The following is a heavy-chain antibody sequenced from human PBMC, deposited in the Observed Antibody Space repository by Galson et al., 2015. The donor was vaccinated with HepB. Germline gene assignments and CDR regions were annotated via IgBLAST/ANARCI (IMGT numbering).Heavy chain of an antibody. CDR2: ISDDGSHE. D-gene: IGHD6-19*01. CDR1: GFAFSSYG. Sequence: SLRLSCAASGFAFSSYGMHWVRQAPGKGLEWVAVISDDGSHEFYADSVKGRFSISRDNSRNTLYLEMNSLRAEDSAIYFCAKEWGSGWTFYFDYWGQGTLVTVSS. V-gene: IGHV3-30*18. CDR3: AKEWGSGWTFYFDY. J-gene: IGHJ4*02.